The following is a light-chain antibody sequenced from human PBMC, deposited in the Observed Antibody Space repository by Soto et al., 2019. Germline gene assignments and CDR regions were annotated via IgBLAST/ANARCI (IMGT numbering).Light chain of an antibody. V-gene: IGKV3-11*01. CDR3: QERSNWSWT. J-gene: IGKJ1*01. CDR2: DAS. CDR1: QSVSTY. Sequence: EIVLTQSPATLSLSPGERATLSCRASQSVSTYLAWYQQKPGQPPRLLIYDASTRATGIPARFSGSGSGADFTLTISSLEPEDFAVYYCQERSNWSWTFGQGTKVEIK.